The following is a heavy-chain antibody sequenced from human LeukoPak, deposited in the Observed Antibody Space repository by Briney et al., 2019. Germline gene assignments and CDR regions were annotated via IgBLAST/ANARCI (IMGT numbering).Heavy chain of an antibody. D-gene: IGHD5-18*01. CDR3: ARVDTPMVTNNWFDP. CDR2: IYPGDSDT. V-gene: IGHV5-51*01. J-gene: IGHJ5*02. CDR1: GYTFTSYW. Sequence: GESLKISCKCSGYTFTSYWIAWVRQMPGKGLEWMGIIYPGDSDTRYSPSFQGQVTISADKSISTAYLQWSSLKASDTAIYYCARVDTPMVTNNWFDPWGQGTLVTVSS.